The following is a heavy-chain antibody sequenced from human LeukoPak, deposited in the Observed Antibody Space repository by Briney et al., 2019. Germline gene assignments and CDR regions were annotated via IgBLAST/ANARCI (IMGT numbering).Heavy chain of an antibody. J-gene: IGHJ4*02. Sequence: GGSLRLSCAASGFTFSSYAMSWVRQAPGKGLEWVSAISGSGGSTYYADSVKGRFTISRDNAKNSLYLQVNSLRAEDTAVYYCARPSLNTGSYFDYWGQGILVSVSS. CDR2: ISGSGGST. D-gene: IGHD1-26*01. CDR1: GFTFSSYA. CDR3: ARPSLNTGSYFDY. V-gene: IGHV3-23*01.